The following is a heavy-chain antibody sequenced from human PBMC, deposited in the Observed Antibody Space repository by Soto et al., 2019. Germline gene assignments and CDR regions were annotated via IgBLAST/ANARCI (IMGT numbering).Heavy chain of an antibody. V-gene: IGHV3-23*01. J-gene: IGHJ4*02. CDR2: ISGSGGST. CDR3: AKDQVAYSSGWYGGY. D-gene: IGHD6-19*01. CDR1: GFTFSSYA. Sequence: EVQLLESGGGLVQPGGSLRLSSAASGFTFSSYAMSWVRQAPGKGLEWVSAISGSGGSTYYADSVKGRFTISRDNSKNTLYLQMNSLRAEDTAVYYCAKDQVAYSSGWYGGYWGQGTLVTVSS.